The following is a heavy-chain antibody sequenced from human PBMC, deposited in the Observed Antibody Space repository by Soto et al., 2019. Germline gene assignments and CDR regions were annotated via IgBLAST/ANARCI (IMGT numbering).Heavy chain of an antibody. Sequence: GESLKISCKASGYSFSSDWIGWLRQMAGNGLEWMGVIFPGDSDTRYSPSFQGHVTISADKSTSTAYLQWSSLKASDTAMYYCARQIPLGGNRAYAVWGQGTMVTVSS. CDR2: IFPGDSDT. CDR1: GYSFSSDW. V-gene: IGHV5-51*01. CDR3: ARQIPLGGNRAYAV. D-gene: IGHD2-15*01. J-gene: IGHJ3*01.